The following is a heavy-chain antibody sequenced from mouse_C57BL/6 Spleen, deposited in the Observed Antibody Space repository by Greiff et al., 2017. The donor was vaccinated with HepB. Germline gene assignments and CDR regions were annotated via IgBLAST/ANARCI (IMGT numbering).Heavy chain of an antibody. V-gene: IGHV2-5*01. CDR1: GFSLTSYG. D-gene: IGHD1-1*01. CDR2: IWRGGST. CDR3: AKNCYGSSPYAMDY. Sequence: VQLQQSGPGLVQPSQSLSITCTVSGFSLTSYGVHWVRQSPGKGLEWLGVIWRGGSTDYNAAFMSRLSITKDNSKSQVFFKMNSLQADDTAIYYCAKNCYGSSPYAMDYWGQGTSVTVSS. J-gene: IGHJ4*01.